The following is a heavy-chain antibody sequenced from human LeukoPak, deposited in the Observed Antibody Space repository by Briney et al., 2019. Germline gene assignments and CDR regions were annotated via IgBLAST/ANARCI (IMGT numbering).Heavy chain of an antibody. V-gene: IGHV1-2*02. Sequence: ASVKVSCTASGGTFSSYAISWVRQAPGQGLEWMGWINPNSGGTNYAQKFQGRVTMTRDTSISTAYMELSRLRSDDTAVYYCAREGEGFAIDWDYWGQGTLVTVSS. J-gene: IGHJ4*02. CDR1: GGTFSSYA. CDR2: INPNSGGT. CDR3: AREGEGFAIDWDY. D-gene: IGHD3-10*01.